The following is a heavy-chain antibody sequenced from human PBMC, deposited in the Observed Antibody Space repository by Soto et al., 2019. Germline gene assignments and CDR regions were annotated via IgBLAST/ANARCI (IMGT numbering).Heavy chain of an antibody. CDR2: IWYDGSNK. Sequence: GGSLRLSCAASGFTFSSYGMHWVRQAPGKGLEWAAVIWYDGSNKYYADSVKGRFTISRDNSKNTLYLQMNSLRAEDTAVYYCARSSLEYSSSSYGMDVWGQGTTVTVSS. V-gene: IGHV3-33*01. D-gene: IGHD6-6*01. CDR1: GFTFSSYG. CDR3: ARSSLEYSSSSYGMDV. J-gene: IGHJ6*02.